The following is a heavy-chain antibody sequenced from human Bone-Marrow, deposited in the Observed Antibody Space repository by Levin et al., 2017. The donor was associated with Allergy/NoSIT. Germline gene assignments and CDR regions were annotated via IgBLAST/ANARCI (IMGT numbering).Heavy chain of an antibody. Sequence: GGSLRLSCAASGILFSSYDMNWVRQAPGKGLEWVSSISAGGNYIYYADSVKGRFTISRGNAKNSLFLQMNSLRAEDTAVYYCASWAMYHYDRSAFDYFYYAMDVWGQGTTVTVSS. D-gene: IGHD3-22*01. V-gene: IGHV3-21*01. J-gene: IGHJ6*02. CDR3: ASWAMYHYDRSAFDYFYYAMDV. CDR2: ISAGGNYI. CDR1: GILFSSYD.